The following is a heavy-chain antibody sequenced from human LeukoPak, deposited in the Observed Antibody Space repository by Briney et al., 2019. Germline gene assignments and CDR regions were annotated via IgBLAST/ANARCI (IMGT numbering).Heavy chain of an antibody. V-gene: IGHV3-66*02. CDR2: LYGGGST. J-gene: IGHJ3*02. Sequence: GGSLRLSCAASGFTVSSSYMGWVRQAPGKGLEWVSVLYGGGSTYYPDSVKGRFTISRDNSQNTLYLQMDSLRPEDTAVYYCARLSDSSAYGAFDIWDQGTMVTVSS. CDR3: ARLSDSSAYGAFDI. CDR1: GFTVSSSY. D-gene: IGHD3-22*01.